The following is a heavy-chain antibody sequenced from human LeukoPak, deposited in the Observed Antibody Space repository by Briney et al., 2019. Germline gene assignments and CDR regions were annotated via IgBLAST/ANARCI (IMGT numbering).Heavy chain of an antibody. D-gene: IGHD2-8*02. J-gene: IGHJ4*02. V-gene: IGHV3-7*01. Sequence: GGSLRLSCAASGFTFSNAWMSWVRQAPGKGLEWVANIKQDGSEKRYVDPMKGRFTISRDNAKNSLYLQMNSLRAEDTAVYYCARAPATNEWRCMDYWGQGTLVTVSS. CDR1: GFTFSNAW. CDR2: IKQDGSEK. CDR3: ARAPATNEWRCMDY.